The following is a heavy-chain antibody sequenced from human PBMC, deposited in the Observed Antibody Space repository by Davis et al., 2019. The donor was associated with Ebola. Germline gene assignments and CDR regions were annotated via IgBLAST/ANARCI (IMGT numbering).Heavy chain of an antibody. CDR1: GYTFTTYD. J-gene: IGHJ4*02. CDR2: MNPKTGNT. Sequence: AASVKVSCKASGYTFTTYDINWVRQATGQGLEWMGWMNPKTGNTGYAQKFQGRVTMTRDTSITTAYMELSSLTSEDTAVYYCVRYPPSNWNEFDYWGQGTLVTVSS. V-gene: IGHV1-8*01. CDR3: VRYPPSNWNEFDY. D-gene: IGHD1-20*01.